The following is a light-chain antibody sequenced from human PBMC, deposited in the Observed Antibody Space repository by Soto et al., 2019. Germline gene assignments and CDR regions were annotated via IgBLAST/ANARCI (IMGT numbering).Light chain of an antibody. CDR2: DAS. J-gene: IGKJ3*01. Sequence: EIVLTQSPATLSLSPGERATLSCRASQSVSSYLAWYQQKPGQAPRLLIYDASNRATGIPARFSGSGSGTDFTLTISSLEPEDVATYYCQKYNSALGITFGPGTKVDIK. V-gene: IGKV3-11*01. CDR1: QSVSSY. CDR3: QKYNSALGIT.